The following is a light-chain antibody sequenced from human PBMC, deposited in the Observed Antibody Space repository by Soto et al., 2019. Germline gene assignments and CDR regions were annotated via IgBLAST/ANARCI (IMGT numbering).Light chain of an antibody. CDR1: HSFSSSY. CDR3: QQYGNSPGT. CDR2: GAS. Sequence: EIELTQSPGTLSLSLGERATLSCRASHSFSSSYLAWYQQKPGQAPRLLIYGASSRATGIPDRFSGSGSGTAFTLTIGRLEPEDFAVYYCQQYGNSPGTFGQGTKVEIK. V-gene: IGKV3-20*01. J-gene: IGKJ1*01.